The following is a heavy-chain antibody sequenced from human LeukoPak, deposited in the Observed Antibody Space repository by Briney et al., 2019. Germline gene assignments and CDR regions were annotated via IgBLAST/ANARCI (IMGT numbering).Heavy chain of an antibody. J-gene: IGHJ4*02. CDR3: ASGTTGTTGFNY. Sequence: GGSLRLSCTASGFSFSDYTMNWVRQAPGKGLEWLSSISSGSAYIHYADSVKGRFTISRDNAKNSLNLQMSSLRAVDTAVYYCASGTTGTTGFNYWGQGTLVTVSS. V-gene: IGHV3-21*01. CDR2: ISSGSAYI. D-gene: IGHD1-7*01. CDR1: GFSFSDYT.